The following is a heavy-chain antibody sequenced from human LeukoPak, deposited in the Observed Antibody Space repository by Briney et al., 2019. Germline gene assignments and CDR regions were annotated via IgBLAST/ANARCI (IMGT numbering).Heavy chain of an antibody. J-gene: IGHJ4*02. Sequence: GGSLRLSCAASGFTFSDYYINWIRQAPGKGLEWVSYISSSGSIIYYADSVKGRFTTSRDNAKNSLYLQMNSLRAEDTAVYYCARVVPYCSGGSCYPTGYFDYWGQGTLVTVSS. D-gene: IGHD2-15*01. CDR1: GFTFSDYY. V-gene: IGHV3-11*01. CDR2: ISSSGSII. CDR3: ARVVPYCSGGSCYPTGYFDY.